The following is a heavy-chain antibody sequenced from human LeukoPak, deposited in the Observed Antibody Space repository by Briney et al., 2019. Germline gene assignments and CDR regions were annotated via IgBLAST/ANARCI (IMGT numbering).Heavy chain of an antibody. D-gene: IGHD2-2*01. V-gene: IGHV3-30*18. Sequence: RSLRLSCAASGFTFSSYGMHWVRQAPGKGLEWVAVISYDGSNKYYADSVKGRFTISRDNSKNTLYLQMNSLRAEDTAVYYCAKGLPFYCSSTSCPYYYYYGMDVWGQGTTVTVSS. CDR2: ISYDGSNK. CDR1: GFTFSSYG. J-gene: IGHJ6*02. CDR3: AKGLPFYCSSTSCPYYYYYGMDV.